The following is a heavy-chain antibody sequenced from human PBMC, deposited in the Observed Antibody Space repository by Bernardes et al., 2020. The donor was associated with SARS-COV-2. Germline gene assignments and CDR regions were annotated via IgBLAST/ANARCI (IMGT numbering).Heavy chain of an antibody. V-gene: IGHV3-23*01. Sequence: GGSLRLSCAAPGFTFNSYAMNWVRQAPGKGLEWVSTILADGGRAYYADSVKGRFTIARDNSKNTLYLQMNSLRAEDTAVYYCAKRAYHYDSNGYYNDAFDMWGQGTQVTVSS. CDR1: GFTFNSYA. CDR2: ILADGGRA. D-gene: IGHD3-22*01. CDR3: AKRAYHYDSNGYYNDAFDM. J-gene: IGHJ3*02.